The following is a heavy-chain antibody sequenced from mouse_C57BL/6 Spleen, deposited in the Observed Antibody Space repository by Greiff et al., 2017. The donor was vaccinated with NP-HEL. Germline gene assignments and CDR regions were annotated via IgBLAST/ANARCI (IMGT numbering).Heavy chain of an antibody. Sequence: QVQLKESGPELVKPGASVKLSCKASGYTFTSYDINWVKQRPGQGLEWIGWIYPRDGSTKYNEKFKGKATLTVDTSSSTAYMELHSLTSEDSAVYFCAREGGYGNWYFDVWGTGTTVTVSS. CDR2: IYPRDGST. D-gene: IGHD1-1*01. J-gene: IGHJ1*03. CDR3: AREGGYGNWYFDV. CDR1: GYTFTSYD. V-gene: IGHV1-85*01.